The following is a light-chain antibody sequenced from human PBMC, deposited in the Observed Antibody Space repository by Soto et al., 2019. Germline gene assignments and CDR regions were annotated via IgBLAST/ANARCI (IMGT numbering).Light chain of an antibody. CDR3: QQYGSSYPWT. CDR1: QSVSSNY. V-gene: IGKV3-20*01. CDR2: GAS. Sequence: EIVLTQSPGTLSLSPGERATLSCRASQSVSSNYIAWYQQKPGQAPRLLIYGASSRATGIPDRFSGSGSGTDFTLTIRRLEPEDFAVYYCQQYGSSYPWTFGQGTKV. J-gene: IGKJ1*01.